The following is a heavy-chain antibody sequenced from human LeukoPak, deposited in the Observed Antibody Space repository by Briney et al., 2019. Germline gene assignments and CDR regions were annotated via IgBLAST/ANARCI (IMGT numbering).Heavy chain of an antibody. CDR2: IYFSGST. J-gene: IGHJ3*02. D-gene: IGHD2-15*01. Sequence: SETLSLTCTVSAGSISSYYWSWIRQPPGKGLEWIGYIYFSGSTNSNPSLKSRVTISVDTSKNQFSLKLSSVTAADTAVYYCARMFGGYCSGGSCYKAFDIWGQGTMVTVSS. CDR1: AGSISSYY. V-gene: IGHV4-59*01. CDR3: ARMFGGYCSGGSCYKAFDI.